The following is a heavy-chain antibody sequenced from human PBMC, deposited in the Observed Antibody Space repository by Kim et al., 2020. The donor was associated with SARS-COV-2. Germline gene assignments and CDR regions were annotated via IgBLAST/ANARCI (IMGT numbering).Heavy chain of an antibody. CDR3: TTGSPYGSGSPTFDY. D-gene: IGHD3-10*01. J-gene: IGHJ4*02. Sequence: APVEGRFTISRDDSKNTLYLQMNSLKTEDTAVYYCTTGSPYGSGSPTFDYWGQGTLVTVSS. V-gene: IGHV3-15*01.